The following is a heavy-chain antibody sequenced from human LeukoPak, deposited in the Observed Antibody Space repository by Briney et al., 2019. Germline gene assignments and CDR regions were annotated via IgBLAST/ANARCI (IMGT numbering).Heavy chain of an antibody. CDR3: AGGYSGYDPSYYYGMDV. V-gene: IGHV3-30-3*01. CDR2: ISYDGSNK. J-gene: IGHJ6*02. D-gene: IGHD5-12*01. Sequence: GGSLRLSCATSGFTFSRYAMHWVRQAPGKGLEWVAVISYDGSNKYYADSVKGRFTISRDNSKNTLSLQMNSLRAEDTAVYYCAGGYSGYDPSYYYGMDVWGQGTTVTVSS. CDR1: GFTFSRYA.